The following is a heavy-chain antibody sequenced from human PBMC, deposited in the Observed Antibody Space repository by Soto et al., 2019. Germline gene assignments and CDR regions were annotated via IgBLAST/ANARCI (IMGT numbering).Heavy chain of an antibody. CDR1: GFTFKTCS. Sequence: EVQLVEFGGGLVQPGGSLRLSCSVSGFTFKTCSMHWVRQVPGKGLEYVSAISGDGNSNYYAESVKGRFTISRDNYKNATHLQMSRLRADQTAVHYCVTGGKTTVTECDPWGQGTLVTVSS. D-gene: IGHD4-4*01. CDR3: VTGGKTTVTECDP. V-gene: IGHV3-64D*06. CDR2: ISGDGNSN. J-gene: IGHJ5*02.